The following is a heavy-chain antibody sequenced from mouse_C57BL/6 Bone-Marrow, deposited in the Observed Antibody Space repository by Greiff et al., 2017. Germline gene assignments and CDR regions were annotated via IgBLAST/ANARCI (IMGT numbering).Heavy chain of an antibody. CDR2: INPNNGGT. D-gene: IGHD2-3*01. Sequence: VQLQQSGPELVKPGASVKISCKASGYTFTDYYMNWVKQSHGKSLEWIGDINPNNGGTSYNQKFKGKATLTVDKSSSTAYMELRSLTSEDSAVYYCAGYFFAYWGQGTLVTVSA. V-gene: IGHV1-26*01. J-gene: IGHJ3*01. CDR3: AGYFFAY. CDR1: GYTFTDYY.